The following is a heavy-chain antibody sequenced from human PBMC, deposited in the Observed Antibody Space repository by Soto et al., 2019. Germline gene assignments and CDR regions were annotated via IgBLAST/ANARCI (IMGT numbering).Heavy chain of an antibody. Sequence: GGSLRLSCVASGFPFSSYAMSWVRQTPGKGLEWVSGISGSGGRTYYADSVKGRFTISRDNSNTLSLQMHILRVEDTAVYFCAKGGYYSLFDIWGQGTMVTVSS. CDR2: ISGSGGRT. CDR3: AKGGYYSLFDI. CDR1: GFPFSSYA. J-gene: IGHJ3*02. V-gene: IGHV3-23*01. D-gene: IGHD3-16*01.